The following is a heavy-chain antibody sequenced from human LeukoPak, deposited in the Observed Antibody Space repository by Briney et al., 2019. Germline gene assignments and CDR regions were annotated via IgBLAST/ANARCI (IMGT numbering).Heavy chain of an antibody. Sequence: ASVTVSFTSSGHTFTIYDINWVRQATGQGLELVGLMNPDSGNTGYAQKFQGRGTMTRNPSISTAYMELSSLTSEDTAVYYCARRIAAAGVGIVYWGQGTLVTVSS. J-gene: IGHJ4*02. V-gene: IGHV1-8*01. D-gene: IGHD6-13*01. CDR2: MNPDSGNT. CDR3: ARRIAAAGVGIVY. CDR1: GHTFTIYD.